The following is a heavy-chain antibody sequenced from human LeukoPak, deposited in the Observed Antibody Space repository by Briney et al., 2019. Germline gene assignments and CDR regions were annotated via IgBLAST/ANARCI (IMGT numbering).Heavy chain of an antibody. J-gene: IGHJ3*02. D-gene: IGHD2-2*01. CDR2: IDPSGGNT. Sequence: GASVKVSCKASGYTFTNYYIHWVRQAPGQGLEWMGMIDPSGGNTSFAQKFQGRVTMTRDTSTSTVYMYLSSLRSEDTAVYYCARGRGIVVVPAAIDAFDIWGQGTMVTVSS. V-gene: IGHV1-46*01. CDR1: GYTFTNYY. CDR3: ARGRGIVVVPAAIDAFDI.